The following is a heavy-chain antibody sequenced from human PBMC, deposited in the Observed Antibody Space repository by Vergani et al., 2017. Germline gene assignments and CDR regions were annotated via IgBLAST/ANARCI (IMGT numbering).Heavy chain of an antibody. CDR2: FDPEDGET. Sequence: QVQLVQSGAAVKKPGASVKVSCKVSGYNLTELSMHWVRQAPGKGLEWRGGFDPEDGETIYAQKFQGRVTMTEDTSTDTAYMELRSLRSDDKAVYFCARVGPSNSEVIPTAFDVWGQGRMVTVSS. D-gene: IGHD3-16*02. CDR3: ARVGPSNSEVIPTAFDV. V-gene: IGHV1-24*01. J-gene: IGHJ3*01. CDR1: GYNLTELS.